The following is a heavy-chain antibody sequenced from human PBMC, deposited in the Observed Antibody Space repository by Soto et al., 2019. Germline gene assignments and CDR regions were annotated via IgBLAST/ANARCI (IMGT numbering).Heavy chain of an antibody. CDR3: ARMTFDDYFDY. J-gene: IGHJ4*02. D-gene: IGHD2-21*02. CDR1: GGSISSYY. V-gene: IGHV4-59*01. CDR2: IYYSGST. Sequence: QVQLQESGPGLVKPSETLSLTCTVSGGSISSYYWSCIRQPPGKGLEWIGYIYYSGSTNYNPALKSRVTISVDTSKNQFSLKLSAVTAADTVVYYCARMTFDDYFDYWGQGTLVTVSS.